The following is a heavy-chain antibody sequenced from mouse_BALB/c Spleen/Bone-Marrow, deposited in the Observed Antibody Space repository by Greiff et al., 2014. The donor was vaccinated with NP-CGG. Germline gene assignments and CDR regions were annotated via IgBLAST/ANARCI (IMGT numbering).Heavy chain of an antibody. CDR3: PFYGSPPPWCAY. Sequence: VQLQQSGAELVRLGASVKLSCTASGFNIKDYYMHWVKQRPEQGLEWIGWIDPENGDTEYAPKFQGKATMTADTSSNTAYLQPTTLTYEVTPVYYCPFYGSPPPWCAYGAKG. CDR2: IDPENGDT. D-gene: IGHD2-2*01. CDR1: GFNIKDYY. V-gene: IGHV14-4*02. J-gene: IGHJ3*01.